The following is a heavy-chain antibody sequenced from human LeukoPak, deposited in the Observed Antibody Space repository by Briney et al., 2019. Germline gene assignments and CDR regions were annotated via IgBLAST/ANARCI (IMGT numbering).Heavy chain of an antibody. J-gene: IGHJ6*03. D-gene: IGHD6-6*01. Sequence: PGRSLRLSCAASGFTFSSYAMHWVRQAPGKGLEWVAVIAYDGSNNKFYADSVKGRFTISRDSSKNTLYLQMNSLRAEDTAEYYCARAQYSSSSYYYYYMDVWGKGTTVTVSS. CDR3: ARAQYSSSSYYYYYMDV. CDR2: IAYDGSNNK. V-gene: IGHV3-30*04. CDR1: GFTFSSYA.